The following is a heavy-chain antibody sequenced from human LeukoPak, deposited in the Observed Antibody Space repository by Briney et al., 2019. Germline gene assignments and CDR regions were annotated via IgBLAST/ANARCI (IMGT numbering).Heavy chain of an antibody. CDR3: ARVIAAAGGCHY. V-gene: IGHV4-34*01. CDR1: GGSYRGYF. J-gene: IGHJ4*02. Sequence: SETLSLTCAVYGGSYRGYFWSCISQPPGKGLEWIGEINHSGSTNHNPSLKSRVTISVDTSKNQFSLKLSSVTAADTAVYYCARVIAAAGGCHYWGQGTLVTVSS. CDR2: INHSGST. D-gene: IGHD6-13*01.